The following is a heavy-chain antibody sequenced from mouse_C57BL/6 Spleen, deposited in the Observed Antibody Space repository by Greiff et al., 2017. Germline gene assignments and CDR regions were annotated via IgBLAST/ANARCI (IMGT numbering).Heavy chain of an antibody. J-gene: IGHJ2*01. D-gene: IGHD1-1*01. V-gene: IGHV3-6*01. CDR3: ARLLYYYGSSPDY. Sequence: EVQLQESGPGLVKPSQSLSLTCSVTGYSITSGYYWNWIRQFPGNKLEWMGYISYDGSNNYNPSLKNRIAITRDTSKNQFFLKLKSVTTEDTAAYYCARLLYYYGSSPDYWGQGTTLTVSS. CDR1: GYSITSGYY. CDR2: ISYDGSN.